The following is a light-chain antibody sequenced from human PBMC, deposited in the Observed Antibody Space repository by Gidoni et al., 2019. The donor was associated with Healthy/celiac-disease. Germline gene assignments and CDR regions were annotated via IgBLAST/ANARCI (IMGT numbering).Light chain of an antibody. V-gene: IGKV2-29*02. CDR3: MQGIHLPRT. CDR2: EAS. J-gene: IGKJ2*01. Sequence: DIVMTQTPRSRSGTPGQPASISGKSRQSLLHRDGKSYLYWYLQKPGQSPQLLIYEASSRFSGVPDRFSGSGSGTAFTLTISRVEAEDVGVSYCMQGIHLPRTFGQGTKLEIK. CDR1: QSLLHRDGKSY.